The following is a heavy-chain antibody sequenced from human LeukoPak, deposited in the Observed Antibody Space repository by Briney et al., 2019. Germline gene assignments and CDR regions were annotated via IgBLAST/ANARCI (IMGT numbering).Heavy chain of an antibody. CDR2: ISGSGGSI. D-gene: IGHD3-10*01. V-gene: IGHV3-23*01. CDR3: AKDDLWFGPEDWFDP. Sequence: GGSLRLSCAASGFTFSSYAMSWVRQVPGKGLEWVSAISGSGGSIYYADSVKGRFTISRDNSKNTLYLQMNSLRAEDTAVYYCAKDDLWFGPEDWFDPWGQGTLVTVSS. CDR1: GFTFSSYA. J-gene: IGHJ5*02.